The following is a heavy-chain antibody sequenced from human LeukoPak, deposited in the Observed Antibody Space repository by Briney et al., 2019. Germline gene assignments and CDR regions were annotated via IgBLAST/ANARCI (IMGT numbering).Heavy chain of an antibody. Sequence: GGTLRLSCAASGFTFSSYWMSWVRQAPGPGLERVGNIKQYGSEKNYEDSVNGRFTIYRDSAKNSLYLQMHSLRAEDTAVYYCAKVYCSGGSCCPGRYFDFWGQGTLVTVSS. J-gene: IGHJ4*02. CDR1: GFTFSSYW. V-gene: IGHV3-7*01. CDR3: AKVYCSGGSCCPGRYFDF. CDR2: IKQYGSEK. D-gene: IGHD2-15*01.